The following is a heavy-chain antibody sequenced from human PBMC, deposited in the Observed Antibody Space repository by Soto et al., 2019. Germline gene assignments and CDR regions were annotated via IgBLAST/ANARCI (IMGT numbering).Heavy chain of an antibody. D-gene: IGHD2-21*02. CDR1: GGTFSSYA. CDR3: ARVGVYGGNSEVDY. Sequence: QVQLVQSGAEVKKPGSSVKVSCKPSGGTFSSYAISWVRQAPGLGLEWMGGIIPIFGSTTYAQKFQGRITXTADESTSAAYMELSSLRSEDTAIYYCARVGVYGGNSEVDYWGQGTLVTVSS. J-gene: IGHJ4*02. CDR2: IIPIFGST. V-gene: IGHV1-69*12.